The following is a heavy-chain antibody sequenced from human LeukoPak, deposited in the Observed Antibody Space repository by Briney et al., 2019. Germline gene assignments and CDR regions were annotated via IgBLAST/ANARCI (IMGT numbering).Heavy chain of an antibody. CDR3: ARKSIAAAGFRFDY. V-gene: IGHV1-2*02. J-gene: IGHJ4*02. CDR2: INPNSGGT. D-gene: IGHD6-13*01. Sequence: GASVKVSCKASGYTFTGYYMHWVRQAPGQGLKWMGWINPNSGGTNYAQKFQGRVTMTRDTSISTAYMELSRLRSDDTAVYYCARKSIAAAGFRFDYWGQGTLVTVSS. CDR1: GYTFTGYY.